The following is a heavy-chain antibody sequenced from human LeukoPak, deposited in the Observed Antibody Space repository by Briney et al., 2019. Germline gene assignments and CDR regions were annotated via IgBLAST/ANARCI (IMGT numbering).Heavy chain of an antibody. D-gene: IGHD1-26*01. CDR2: IGGRSGGT. Sequence: SCKASGGTFSSYAISWVRQAPGKGLEWVSGIGGRSGGTYYADSVKGRFTISRDNSKNTLYLQVNSLGADDTAVYYCAKQNGGSYYGWDYFDYWGQGTLVTVSS. J-gene: IGHJ4*02. CDR3: AKQNGGSYYGWDYFDY. V-gene: IGHV3-23*01. CDR1: GGTFSSYA.